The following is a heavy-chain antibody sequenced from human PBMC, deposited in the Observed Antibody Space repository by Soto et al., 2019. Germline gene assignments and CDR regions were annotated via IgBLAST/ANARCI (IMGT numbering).Heavy chain of an antibody. CDR3: AHRRWGTTVTYFDY. CDR1: GFSLSTSGVG. J-gene: IGHJ4*02. CDR2: IYWDDDK. D-gene: IGHD4-4*01. V-gene: IGHV2-5*02. Sequence: QITLKESGPTLVKPTQTLTLTCTFSGFSLSTSGVGVGWIRQPPGKALEWLALIYWDDDKRYSPSLKSRLTITTDTSKNQVVLTMTNMDPVDTATYCCAHRRWGTTVTYFDYWGQGTLVTVSS.